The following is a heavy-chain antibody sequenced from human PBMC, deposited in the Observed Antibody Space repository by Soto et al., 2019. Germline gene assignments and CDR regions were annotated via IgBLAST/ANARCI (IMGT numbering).Heavy chain of an antibody. D-gene: IGHD3-22*01. Sequence: QVQLVQSGAEVKKPGSSAKVSCKASGGTFSSYAISWVRQAPGQGLEWMGGIIPIFGTANYAQKFQGRVTITADESTSTAYMELSSLSSEDTAVYYCARDRTVHYYDSSGYLYYFDYWGQGTLVTVSS. CDR3: ARDRTVHYYDSSGYLYYFDY. V-gene: IGHV1-69*01. CDR2: IIPIFGTA. J-gene: IGHJ4*02. CDR1: GGTFSSYA.